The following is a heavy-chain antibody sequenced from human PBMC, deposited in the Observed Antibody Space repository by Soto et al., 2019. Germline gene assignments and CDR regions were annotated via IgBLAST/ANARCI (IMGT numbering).Heavy chain of an antibody. Sequence: SETLSLTCTVSGGFIRSYCWSWVRQPAGRGLQWIGRFCTSGGSNYNPSLKSRVSMSADTSSNQFSLKMNSVTAADTAVYYCARDFTGRFDPWGQGTLVTVSS. CDR2: FCTSGGS. J-gene: IGHJ5*02. D-gene: IGHD3-9*01. CDR3: ARDFTGRFDP. V-gene: IGHV4-4*07. CDR1: GGFIRSYC.